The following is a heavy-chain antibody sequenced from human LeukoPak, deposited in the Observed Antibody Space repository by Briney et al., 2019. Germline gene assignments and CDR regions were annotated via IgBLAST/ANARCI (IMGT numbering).Heavy chain of an antibody. CDR3: VTVSTGTINWYFDL. CDR2: ISTNGDST. CDR1: GFTFSSYA. J-gene: IGHJ2*01. D-gene: IGHD1-1*01. Sequence: GGSLRLSCSASGFTFSSYAMHWVRQAPGKGLEYVSAISTNGDSTYYAESVKGRFTISRDNSKNTLYLQMSSLRAEDTAVYNCVTVSTGTINWYFDLWGRGTLVTVSS. V-gene: IGHV3-64D*09.